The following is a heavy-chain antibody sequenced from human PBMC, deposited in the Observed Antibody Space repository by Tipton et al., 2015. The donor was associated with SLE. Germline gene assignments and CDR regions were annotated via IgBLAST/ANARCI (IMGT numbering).Heavy chain of an antibody. Sequence: PGLVKPSQTLSLTCAISGDSVSSNSAAWNWIRQSPSRGLEWLGRTYYRSKWYNEYAGSVKSRITINPDTSKNQFSLQLSSVTAADTAVYYCAILQPHYYYYGMDVWGQGTTVTVSS. D-gene: IGHD4-11*01. J-gene: IGHJ6*02. V-gene: IGHV6-1*01. CDR3: AILQPHYYYYGMDV. CDR2: TYYRSKWYN. CDR1: GDSVSSNSAA.